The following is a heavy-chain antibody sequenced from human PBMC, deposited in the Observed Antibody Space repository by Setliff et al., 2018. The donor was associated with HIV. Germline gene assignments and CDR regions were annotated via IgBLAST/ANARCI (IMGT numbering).Heavy chain of an antibody. CDR2: INWNGVST. J-gene: IGHJ4*02. CDR3: ARKMGSYYDSSGAYYFDF. V-gene: IGHV3-20*04. Sequence: PGGSLRLSCAASGFRFDNYGMNWVRQAPGKGLEWVSGINWNGVSTAYADSVKGRFTISRDNAKNSLYLQMNSLRVEDTAFYYCARKMGSYYDSSGAYYFDFWGQGTLVTVSS. CDR1: GFRFDNYG. D-gene: IGHD3-22*01.